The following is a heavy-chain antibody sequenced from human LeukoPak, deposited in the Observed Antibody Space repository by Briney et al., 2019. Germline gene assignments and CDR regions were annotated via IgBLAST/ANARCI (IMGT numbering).Heavy chain of an antibody. J-gene: IGHJ6*03. D-gene: IGHD3-3*01. CDR3: ASHNYDFWSGHQSTYYYMDV. V-gene: IGHV4-30-4*08. Sequence: PSETLSLTCTVSGGSISSGDYYWSWIRQPPGKGLEWIGYIYYSGSTYYNPSLKSRVTISVDTFKNQFSLKLSSVTAADTAVYYCASHNYDFWSGHQSTYYYMDVWGKGTTVTVSS. CDR1: GGSISSGDYY. CDR2: IYYSGST.